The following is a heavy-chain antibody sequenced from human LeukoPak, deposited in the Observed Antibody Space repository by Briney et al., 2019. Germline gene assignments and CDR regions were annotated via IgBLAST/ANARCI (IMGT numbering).Heavy chain of an antibody. D-gene: IGHD6-13*01. CDR3: ARIGQQLDFDY. V-gene: IGHV3-21*01. CDR1: GFTFSTYR. Sequence: GGSLRLSCAASGFTFSTYRMNWVRQAPGKGLEWVSSISSSSSSIYYADSVKGRFTISRDNAKNSLYLQMNTLRAEDTALYYCARIGQQLDFDYWGQGTLVTVSS. J-gene: IGHJ4*02. CDR2: ISSSSSSI.